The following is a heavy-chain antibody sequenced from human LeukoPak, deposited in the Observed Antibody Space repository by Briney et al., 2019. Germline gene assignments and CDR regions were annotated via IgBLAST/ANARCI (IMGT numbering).Heavy chain of an antibody. CDR1: GFTFSSYS. J-gene: IGHJ4*02. CDR3: ARDTPTVLYYFDY. CDR2: ISSSSSYI. V-gene: IGHV3-21*01. Sequence: PGGSLRLSCAASGFTFSSYSMNWVRQAPGKGREWLSSISSSSSYIYYADSAKGRFTISRDNAKNSLYLQMNSLRAEDTAVYYCARDTPTVLYYFDYWGQGTLVTVSS. D-gene: IGHD4-17*01.